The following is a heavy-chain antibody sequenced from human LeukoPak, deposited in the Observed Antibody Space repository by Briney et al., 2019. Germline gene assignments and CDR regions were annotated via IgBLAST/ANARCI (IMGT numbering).Heavy chain of an antibody. CDR2: IYYSGST. CDR3: ARRVGSGYDSPFYYYYGMDV. J-gene: IGHJ6*02. Sequence: KTSETLSLTCIVSGGSISINNYYWGWIRQPPGKGLEWIGSIYYSGSTYYNPSLKSRVTISVDTSKNQFSLKLSSVTAADTAVYYCARRVGSGYDSPFYYYYGMDVWGQGTTVTVSS. D-gene: IGHD5-12*01. CDR1: GGSISINNYY. V-gene: IGHV4-39*01.